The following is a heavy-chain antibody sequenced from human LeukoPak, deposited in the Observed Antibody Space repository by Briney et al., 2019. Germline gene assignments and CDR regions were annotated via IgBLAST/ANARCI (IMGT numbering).Heavy chain of an antibody. V-gene: IGHV3-66*01. CDR1: GFTVSSNY. J-gene: IGHJ3*02. CDR3: ARDFDNYYDSSGYGNDAFDI. Sequence: GGSLRLSCAASGFTVSSNYMSWVRQAPGKGPEWVSVIYSGGSTYYADSVKGRFTISRDNSKNTLYLQMNSLRAEDTAVYYCARDFDNYYDSSGYGNDAFDIWGQGTMVTVSS. D-gene: IGHD3-22*01. CDR2: IYSGGST.